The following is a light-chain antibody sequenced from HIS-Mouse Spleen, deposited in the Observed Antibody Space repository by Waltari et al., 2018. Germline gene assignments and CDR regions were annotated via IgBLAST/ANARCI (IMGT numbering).Light chain of an antibody. Sequence: EIVMTQSPATLSVSPGERATLSCRASQSVSSNLAWYQQKPGQAPRLLIYGASTRATGIPARFSGIGSGTEFTLTISSLQSEDFAVYYCQQYNNWPPPTFGQGTKLEIK. J-gene: IGKJ2*01. CDR3: QQYNNWPPPT. V-gene: IGKV3-15*01. CDR1: QSVSSN. CDR2: GAS.